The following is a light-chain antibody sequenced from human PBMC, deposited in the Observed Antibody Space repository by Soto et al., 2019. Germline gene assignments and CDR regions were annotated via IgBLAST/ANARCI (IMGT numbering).Light chain of an antibody. Sequence: DIQMTQSPSSVSASVGDRVTITCRASQYISSWLAWCQQKPGKAPQLLIYAASSLQSGVPSRFSGSGSGTNFTLTISSLQPEDFATYYCLQSNSFPHTFGQGTKLEIK. CDR3: LQSNSFPHT. CDR2: AAS. CDR1: QYISSW. J-gene: IGKJ2*01. V-gene: IGKV1-12*01.